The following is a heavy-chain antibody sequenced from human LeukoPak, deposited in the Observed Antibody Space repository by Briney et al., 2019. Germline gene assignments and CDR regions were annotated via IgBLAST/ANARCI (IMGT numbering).Heavy chain of an antibody. CDR2: ISGSGSGGST. D-gene: IGHD3-10*01. CDR1: GFTFSSSA. Sequence: PGGSLRLSCAASGFTFSSSAMSWVRQAPGKGLEWVSNISGSGSGGSTYYADSVKGRFTISRDNSKNTLYLQMNSLRPEDTAWYHCAKEIPHYYDSGPFAYWGQGILVTVSS. CDR3: AKEIPHYYDSGPFAY. J-gene: IGHJ4*02. V-gene: IGHV3-23*01.